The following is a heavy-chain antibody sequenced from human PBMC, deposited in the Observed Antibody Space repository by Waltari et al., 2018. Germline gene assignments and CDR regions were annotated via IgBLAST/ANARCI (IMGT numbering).Heavy chain of an antibody. CDR2: IYHSGGN. V-gene: IGHV4-4*02. J-gene: IGHJ4*02. CDR1: GGSISSSNW. Sequence: VQLQESGPGLVKPSGTLSLTCAVSGGSISSSNWWRWVRQPPGKGLEWIGEIYHSGGNTYNRALKSSVTRAADKSKDQFSLKLRPVTAAETAVHYWARAKPPPPSLYFDYWGQGTLVTVSS. CDR3: ARAKPPPPSLYFDY.